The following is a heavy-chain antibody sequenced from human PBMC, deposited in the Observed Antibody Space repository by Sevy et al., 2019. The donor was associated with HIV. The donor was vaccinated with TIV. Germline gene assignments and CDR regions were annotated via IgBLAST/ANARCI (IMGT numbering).Heavy chain of an antibody. CDR2: IYVGRNI. D-gene: IGHD6-19*01. Sequence: GGSLRLSCAASGFTVTFNSMSWVRQAPGRGLVWVSVIYVGRNIYYADSVKGRFTIFRDSFKDTVDLQMDSLRPEDSGVYYCVRERAGIDHWGQGTLVTVSS. J-gene: IGHJ4*02. CDR1: GFTVTFNS. CDR3: VRERAGIDH. V-gene: IGHV3-53*01.